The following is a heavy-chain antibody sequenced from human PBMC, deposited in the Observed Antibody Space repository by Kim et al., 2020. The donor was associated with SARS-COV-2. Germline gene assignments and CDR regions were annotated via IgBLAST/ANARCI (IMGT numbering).Heavy chain of an antibody. CDR1: GFSFESYA. V-gene: IGHV3-30*01. Sequence: GGSLRLSCVASGFSFESYAMQWVRQAPGKGLEWVGLISSDGSYKHYGDFVKGRLTISRDNAKNTLYLDINNLTPEDTAVFFCARARFAFFDTNGYSSSWCPGTLVTVSS. D-gene: IGHD3-3*02. CDR3: ARARFAFFDTNGYSSS. J-gene: IGHJ4*02. CDR2: ISSDGSYK.